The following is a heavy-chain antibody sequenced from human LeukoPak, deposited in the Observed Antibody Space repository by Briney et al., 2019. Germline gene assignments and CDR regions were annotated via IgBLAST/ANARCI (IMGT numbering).Heavy chain of an antibody. J-gene: IGHJ4*02. D-gene: IGHD1-26*01. CDR3: AKDLRRRELPLRIFDY. Sequence: GGSLRLSCAASGFTFSSYAMSWVRQAPGKGLEWVSAISGSGGSTYYADSVKGRFTISRANSKNTLYLQMNSLRAEDTAVYYCAKDLRRRELPLRIFDYWGQGTLVTVSS. CDR1: GFTFSSYA. CDR2: ISGSGGST. V-gene: IGHV3-23*01.